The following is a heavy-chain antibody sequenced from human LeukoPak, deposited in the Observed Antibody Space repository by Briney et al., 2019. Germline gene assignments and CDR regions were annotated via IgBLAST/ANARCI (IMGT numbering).Heavy chain of an antibody. CDR2: TRNKAHSFTT. V-gene: IGHV3-72*01. CDR3: ARIAVTGGGYFDY. Sequence: GGSLRLSCAASGFTFSDHYVDWVRQAPGEGLEWVGRTRNKAHSFTTEYAASVKGRFTISRDDSKYSLYLQMNSLKTEDTAVYYCARIAVTGGGYFDYWGQGTLVTVSS. J-gene: IGHJ4*02. CDR1: GFTFSDHY. D-gene: IGHD6-19*01.